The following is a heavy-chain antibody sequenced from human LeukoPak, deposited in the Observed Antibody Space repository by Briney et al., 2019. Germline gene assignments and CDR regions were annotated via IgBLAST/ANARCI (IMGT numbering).Heavy chain of an antibody. CDR1: GFTFSSYS. V-gene: IGHV3-21*01. D-gene: IGHD4-17*01. CDR2: ISSSSGYI. CDR3: ARGGRTTWHGMDV. J-gene: IGHJ6*02. Sequence: PGGSLRLSCAASGFTFSSYSMNWVRQAPGKGLEWVSSISSSSGYIYYADSVKGRFTISKDNSKNTLYLQMNSLKAEDTAVYYCARGGRTTWHGMDVWGQGTTVTVSS.